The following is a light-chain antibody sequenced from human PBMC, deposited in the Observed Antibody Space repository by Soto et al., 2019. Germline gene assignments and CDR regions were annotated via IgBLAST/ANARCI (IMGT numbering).Light chain of an antibody. CDR1: QGITNY. CDR3: QKYSSAPFT. CDR2: GTS. J-gene: IGKJ3*01. V-gene: IGKV1-27*01. Sequence: DIQMTQSPPSLSASVGDRVTITCRASQGITNYLAWYQQIPGKVPRLLIYGTSTLQSGVPSRFSGSGSGTEFTLTISSLQPEDVATYYCQKYSSAPFTLGPGTKVDIK.